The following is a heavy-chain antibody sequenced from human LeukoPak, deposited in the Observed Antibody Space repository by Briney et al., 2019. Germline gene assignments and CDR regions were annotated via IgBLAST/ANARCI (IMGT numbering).Heavy chain of an antibody. Sequence: GGSLRLSCAASGFTFSDYYMTWIRQAPGKGLEWVSYLTSVGTTTYYADSVNGRFTISRDNAKNSLFLQMNSLRAEDTAVYYCSRWHYANLDYWGQGTLVTVSS. CDR3: SRWHYANLDY. CDR2: LTSVGTTT. D-gene: IGHD3-16*01. V-gene: IGHV3-11*01. J-gene: IGHJ4*02. CDR1: GFTFSDYY.